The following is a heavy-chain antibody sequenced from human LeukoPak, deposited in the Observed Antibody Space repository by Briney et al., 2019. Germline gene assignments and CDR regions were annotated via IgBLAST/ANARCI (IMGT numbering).Heavy chain of an antibody. Sequence: PSETLSLTCTVSGGSISSGDYYWSWIRQPPGKGLEWIGYIYYSGSTYYNPSLKSRVTISVDTSKNQFSLKLSSVTAADTAVYYCARDLVGYSYGPWDRAPDVWGQGTTVTVSS. CDR2: IYYSGST. V-gene: IGHV4-30-4*01. J-gene: IGHJ6*02. CDR3: ARDLVGYSYGPWDRAPDV. CDR1: GGSISSGDYY. D-gene: IGHD5-18*01.